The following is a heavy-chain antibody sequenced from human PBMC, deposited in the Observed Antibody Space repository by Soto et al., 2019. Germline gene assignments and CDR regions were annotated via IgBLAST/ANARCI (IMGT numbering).Heavy chain of an antibody. V-gene: IGHV3-53*01. D-gene: IGHD2-2*01. J-gene: IGHJ6*02. CDR1: GFTVSSNY. CDR2: IYSGGST. CDR3: AGDCISTSCRDYYYYYGMDV. Sequence: GGSLRLSCSASGFTVSSNYMSWVRQAPGKGLEWVSVIYSGGSTYYADSVKGRFTISRDNSKNTLYLQMNSLRAEDTAVYYCAGDCISTSCRDYYYYYGMDVWGQGTTVTVSS.